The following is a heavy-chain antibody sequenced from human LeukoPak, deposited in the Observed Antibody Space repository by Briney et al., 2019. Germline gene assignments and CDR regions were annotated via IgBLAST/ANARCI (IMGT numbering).Heavy chain of an antibody. CDR2: INEDGSEE. CDR3: ARSRSYSDY. J-gene: IGHJ4*02. CDR1: GFSFTSYW. V-gene: IGHV3-7*03. D-gene: IGHD1-26*01. Sequence: GGSLRLSCAASGFSFTSYWMSWVRQAPGKGLEWVAYINEDGSEELYVDSVKGRFTISRDNAKNLLYLQMNSLRAEDTAVYYCARSRSYSDYWGQGTLATVSS.